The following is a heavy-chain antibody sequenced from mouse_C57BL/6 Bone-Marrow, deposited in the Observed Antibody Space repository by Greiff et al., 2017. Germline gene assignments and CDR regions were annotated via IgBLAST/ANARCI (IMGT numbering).Heavy chain of an antibody. D-gene: IGHD2-10*02. CDR1: GYTFTSYG. CDR2: IYPRSGNT. V-gene: IGHV1-81*01. Sequence: QVQLQQSGAELARPGASVKLSCKASGYTFTSYGISWVKQRTGQGLEWIGEIYPRSGNTYYNEKFKGKATLTADNSSSTAYMELRSLTSEDSAVYFCAREGYGNYVDYAMDYWGQGTSVTVSS. J-gene: IGHJ4*01. CDR3: AREGYGNYVDYAMDY.